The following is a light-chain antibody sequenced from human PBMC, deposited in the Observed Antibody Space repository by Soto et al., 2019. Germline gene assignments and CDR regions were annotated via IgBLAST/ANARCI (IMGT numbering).Light chain of an antibody. CDR1: QDISNH. Sequence: DIQMTQSQSSLSASVGDRVTITCQASQDISNHLNWYQQKPGKAPKLLIYDASNLETGVPSRFSGSGSGTDFTVTISSLQPEDFATYSCQQYYNLPITFCHVTRLEVK. V-gene: IGKV1-33*01. CDR2: DAS. CDR3: QQYYNLPIT. J-gene: IGKJ5*01.